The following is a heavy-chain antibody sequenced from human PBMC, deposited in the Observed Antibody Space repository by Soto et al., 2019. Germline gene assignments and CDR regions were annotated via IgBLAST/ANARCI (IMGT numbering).Heavy chain of an antibody. CDR3: ASGQQVILRYYYGLDV. D-gene: IGHD6-13*01. Sequence: EVQLVETGGGLIQPGGSLRLSCAVSGFTVSTNYMSWVRQAPGKGLEWVSVIYYDDGSTYHADSVKGRFSISRDSSRNTLYLQMNSLRAEDTAVYYCASGQQVILRYYYGLDVWGQGTTVTVSS. CDR1: GFTVSTNY. J-gene: IGHJ6*02. CDR2: IYYDDGST. V-gene: IGHV3-53*02.